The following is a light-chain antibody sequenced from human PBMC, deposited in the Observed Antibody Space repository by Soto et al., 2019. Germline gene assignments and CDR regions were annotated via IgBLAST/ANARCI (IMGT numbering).Light chain of an antibody. Sequence: QSALTQPASVSGSPGQSTTISCTGTSSDVGGYNYVSWYQHHPGKAPKLMIYDVSNRPSGVSNRFSGSKSGNTASLSISGLKPEDEADYYCSSYRTSNTRQIVCGTGTKVTVL. CDR3: SSYRTSNTRQIV. CDR2: DVS. J-gene: IGLJ1*01. V-gene: IGLV2-14*03. CDR1: SSDVGGYNY.